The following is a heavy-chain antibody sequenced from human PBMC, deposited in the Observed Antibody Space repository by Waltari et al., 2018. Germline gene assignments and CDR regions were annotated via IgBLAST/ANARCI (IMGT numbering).Heavy chain of an antibody. CDR3: ARAGEFRSYYYAMDV. CDR2: ISVGSATI. D-gene: IGHD3-10*01. CDR1: GFTFSFYA. V-gene: IGHV3-48*03. J-gene: IGHJ6*02. Sequence: EVQLVESGGGLVQSGGSLRLSCATSGFTFSFYAMHWVRQAPGKGLEWLSYISVGSATIYYADSVKGRFSISRDDARNSLFLEINSLRAEDSAVYYCARAGEFRSYYYAMDVWGQGTAVSVSS.